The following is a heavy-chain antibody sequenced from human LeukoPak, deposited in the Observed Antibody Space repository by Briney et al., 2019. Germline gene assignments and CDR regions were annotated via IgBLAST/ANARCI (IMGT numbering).Heavy chain of an antibody. CDR1: GFTFSNAC. Sequence: GGSLRLSCAASGFTFSNACMTWVRQAPGKGLEWVGHIKSKTDSGTTDYAAPVKGRFTISRDDSKNTLYPQMNSLKTEDTAVYYCTTGTWIQLWLADYWGQGTLVTVSS. CDR3: TTGTWIQLWLADY. V-gene: IGHV3-15*01. CDR2: IKSKTDSGTT. D-gene: IGHD5-18*01. J-gene: IGHJ4*02.